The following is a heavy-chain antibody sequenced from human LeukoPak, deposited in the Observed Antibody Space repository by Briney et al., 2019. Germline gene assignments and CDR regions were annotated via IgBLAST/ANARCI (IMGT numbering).Heavy chain of an antibody. CDR2: LSGSNGNT. D-gene: IGHD3-10*01. V-gene: IGHV1-18*04. CDR3: ARDRDRMVQGVTALFDY. J-gene: IGHJ4*02. CDR1: GYTFTTYG. Sequence: GASVKVSCKTSGYTFTTYGISWVRQAPGQGLEWMGWLSGSNGNTQYAQKVQGRVTMTTDTSTTTAYMEVRSLRSDDTAVYYCARDRDRMVQGVTALFDYWGQGTLVTVSS.